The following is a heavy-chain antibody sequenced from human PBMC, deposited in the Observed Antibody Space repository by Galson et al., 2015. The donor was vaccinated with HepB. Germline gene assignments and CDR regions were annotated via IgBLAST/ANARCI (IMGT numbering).Heavy chain of an antibody. J-gene: IGHJ3*02. D-gene: IGHD5-24*01. V-gene: IGHV1-69*13. CDR2: IIPVFNTP. CDR3: AREGEMATKPDAFDI. CDR1: GGTFSSYS. Sequence: SVKVSCKASGGTFSSYSISWVRQAPGQGLEWMGGIIPVFNTPNYAQKFQGRVTITADESTSTTYMELSSLRSEDAAVYYCAREGEMATKPDAFDIWGQGTMVIISS.